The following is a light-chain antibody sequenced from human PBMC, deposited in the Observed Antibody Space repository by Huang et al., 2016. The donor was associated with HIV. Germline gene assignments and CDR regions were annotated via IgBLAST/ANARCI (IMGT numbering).Light chain of an antibody. J-gene: IGKJ3*01. CDR3: QQRTNWPPGFT. Sequence: EIVLTQSPATLSLSPGERATLSCRASQSVGGYLAWYQQKPGQAPRLLIYDASNRATGIPARFSGSGSGTDFTLTISSLAPEDFAFYYCQQRTNWPPGFTFGPGTKVDIK. CDR1: QSVGGY. CDR2: DAS. V-gene: IGKV3-11*01.